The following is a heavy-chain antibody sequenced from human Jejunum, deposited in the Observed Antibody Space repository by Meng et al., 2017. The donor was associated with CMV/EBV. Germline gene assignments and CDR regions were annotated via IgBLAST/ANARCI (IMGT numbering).Heavy chain of an antibody. J-gene: IGHJ6*02. CDR2: ISWDNANV. V-gene: IGHV3-9*01. CDR3: TKDILYCSGGACTPGNYDYFYGMDV. Sequence: VRQAPGKGLEWVSGISWDNANVGYADSVKGRFTISRDNAKKSLYLQMNNLTAADTAFYYCTKDILYCSGGACTPGNYDYFYGMDVWGQGTTVTVSS. D-gene: IGHD2-15*01.